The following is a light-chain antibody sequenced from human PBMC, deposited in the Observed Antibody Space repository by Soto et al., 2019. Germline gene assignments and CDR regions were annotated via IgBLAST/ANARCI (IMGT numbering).Light chain of an antibody. V-gene: IGKV3-15*01. Sequence: EIVMTQSPATLSASPGERVTLSCRASQSVDINLAWYQQKPGQAPRLLISEASTRASDIPSRFSGSGSETDFTLTISSLQSEDFAIYFGQQYSKWPPRYTFGQGTKVEIK. CDR2: EAS. CDR1: QSVDIN. CDR3: QQYSKWPPRYT. J-gene: IGKJ2*01.